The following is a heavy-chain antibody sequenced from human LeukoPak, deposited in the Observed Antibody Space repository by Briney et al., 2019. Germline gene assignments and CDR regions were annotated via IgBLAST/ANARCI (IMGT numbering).Heavy chain of an antibody. J-gene: IGHJ5*02. D-gene: IGHD3-3*01. Sequence: SQTLSLTCTGSGGSISSGSNYWGWLRQPAGKGLEWIGRIYTSGSTNYNPSLKSRVTISVNTCKKQFSLKLSYVAAADTAVYYSASDRNYYFWSVYTNWFDHWGQGTLVTVSS. CDR1: GGSISSGSNY. CDR2: IYTSGST. V-gene: IGHV4-61*02. CDR3: ASDRNYYFWSVYTNWFDH.